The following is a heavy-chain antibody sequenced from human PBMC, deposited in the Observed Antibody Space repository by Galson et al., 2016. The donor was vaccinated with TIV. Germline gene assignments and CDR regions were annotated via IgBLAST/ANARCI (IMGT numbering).Heavy chain of an antibody. V-gene: IGHV1-69*13. J-gene: IGHJ6*02. D-gene: IGHD5-18*01. CDR2: IIPLFRTT. CDR3: ASDHNTAFDTYPFYYGMAD. Sequence: SVKVSCKASGDTFSSYVFNWVRLAPGQGLEWMGGIIPLFRTTNYAQKFQGRVTITADESANTAYMELNSLGSGDTAVYYCASDHNTAFDTYPFYYGMADWGQGTTVIVSS. CDR1: GDTFSSYV.